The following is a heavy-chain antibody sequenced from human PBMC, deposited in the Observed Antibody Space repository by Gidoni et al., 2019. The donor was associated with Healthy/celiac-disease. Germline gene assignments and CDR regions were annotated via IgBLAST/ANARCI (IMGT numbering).Heavy chain of an antibody. CDR2: ISISSSYI. CDR1: GFTFRSYS. CDR3: ARDLNYYDSSGYST. J-gene: IGHJ5*02. Sequence: EVQLVESGGGLVKPGGSLRLSCAASGFTFRSYSMNWVRPAPGKGLEWVSSISISSSYIYYADSVKGRFTISRDNAKNSLYLQMNSLRAEDTAVYYCARDLNYYDSSGYSTWGQGTLVTVSS. V-gene: IGHV3-21*02. D-gene: IGHD3-22*01.